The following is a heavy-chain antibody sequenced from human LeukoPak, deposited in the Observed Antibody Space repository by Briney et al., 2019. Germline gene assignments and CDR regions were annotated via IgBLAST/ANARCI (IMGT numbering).Heavy chain of an antibody. V-gene: IGHV4-34*01. Sequence: SETLSLTCAVYGGSFSGYYWRWLRQPPGKGLEWIGEINHSGSTNYNPSLKSRVTISVDTSKNQFSLKLSSVTAADTAVYYCARPHPPTVTTPYWYFDLWGRGTLVTVSS. CDR3: ARPHPPTVTTPYWYFDL. CDR2: INHSGST. D-gene: IGHD4-17*01. J-gene: IGHJ2*01. CDR1: GGSFSGYY.